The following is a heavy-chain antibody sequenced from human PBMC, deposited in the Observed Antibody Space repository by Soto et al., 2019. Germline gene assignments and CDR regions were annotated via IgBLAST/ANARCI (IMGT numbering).Heavy chain of an antibody. Sequence: ASVKVSCKASAYTFTNYGISWVRQAPGQGLEWMGWISAYNGNINYAQKFRGRVTMTTDTSTSSAYLEVRSLRSDDTAVYYCARRGSRVNLTEFDSWGHGTLVTVS. CDR3: ARRGSRVNLTEFDS. J-gene: IGHJ4*01. V-gene: IGHV1-18*01. D-gene: IGHD6-13*01. CDR1: AYTFTNYG. CDR2: ISAYNGNI.